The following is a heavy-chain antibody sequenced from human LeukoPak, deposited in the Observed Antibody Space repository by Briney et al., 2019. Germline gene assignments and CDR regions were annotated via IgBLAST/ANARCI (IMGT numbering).Heavy chain of an antibody. D-gene: IGHD5-24*01. V-gene: IGHV4-31*03. CDR3: ARGRRDGYNFDY. J-gene: IGHJ4*02. Sequence: SETLSLTCTVSGGSISSGGYYWSWIRQHPGKGLEWIGYIYYSGSTYYNPSLKSRVTISVGTSNNQFSLKLSSVTAADTAVYYCARGRRDGYNFDYWGQGTLVTVSS. CDR1: GGSISSGGYY. CDR2: IYYSGST.